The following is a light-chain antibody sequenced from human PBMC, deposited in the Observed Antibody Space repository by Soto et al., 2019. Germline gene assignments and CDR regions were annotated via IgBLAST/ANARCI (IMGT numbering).Light chain of an antibody. V-gene: IGLV1-40*01. CDR1: SSNIGAGYD. CDR3: QSYDSSPSGYV. J-gene: IGLJ1*01. Sequence: QSVLTQPPSVSGAPGQRVTISCTGSSSNIGAGYDVHWYQQLPGTAPKLLIYANINRPAGVPDRFSGSKSGTSASLAITGLQAEDAADYYCQSYDSSPSGYVFGTGTKVTVL. CDR2: ANI.